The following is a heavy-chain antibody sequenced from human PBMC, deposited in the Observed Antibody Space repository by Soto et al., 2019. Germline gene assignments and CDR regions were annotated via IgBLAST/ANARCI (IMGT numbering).Heavy chain of an antibody. CDR2: IYHSGST. V-gene: IGHV4-4*02. CDR3: GGYSRRYYYYYGMDV. D-gene: IGHD6-13*01. CDR1: GGSISSSNW. Sequence: NPSETLSLTCAVSGGSISSSNWWSWVRQPPGKGLEWIGEIYHSGSTNYNPSLKSRVTISVDKSKNQFSLKLSSVTAADTAVYYCGGYSRRYYYYYGMDVWGQGTTVTVSS. J-gene: IGHJ6*02.